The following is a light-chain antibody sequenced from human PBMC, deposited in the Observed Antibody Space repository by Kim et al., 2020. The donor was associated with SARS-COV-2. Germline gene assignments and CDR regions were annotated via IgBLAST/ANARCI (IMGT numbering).Light chain of an antibody. CDR1: SSDVGSYNY. CDR3: SSYAGSNFV. Sequence: PGQSVTISCTGTSSDVGSYNYVSWYQQHPGKAPKLMIYEVTKRPSGVPDRFSGSKSDNTASLTVSGLQAEDEAVYYCSSYAGSNFVFGAGTKVTVL. V-gene: IGLV2-8*01. J-gene: IGLJ1*01. CDR2: EVT.